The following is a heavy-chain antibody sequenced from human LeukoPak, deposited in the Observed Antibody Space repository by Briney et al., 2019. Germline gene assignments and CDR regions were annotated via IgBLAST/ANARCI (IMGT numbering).Heavy chain of an antibody. Sequence: SETLSLTCAVYGGSFSGYYWSWIRQPPGKGLEWIGEINHSGSTNYNPSLKSRVTISVDTSKNQFSLKLSSVTAADTAAYYCARAGAYAFGYWGQGTLVTVSS. CDR1: GGSFSGYY. V-gene: IGHV4-34*01. J-gene: IGHJ4*02. CDR2: INHSGST. CDR3: ARAGAYAFGY. D-gene: IGHD3-10*01.